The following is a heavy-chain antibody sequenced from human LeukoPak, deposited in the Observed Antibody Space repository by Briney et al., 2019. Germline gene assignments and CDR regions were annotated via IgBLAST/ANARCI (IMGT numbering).Heavy chain of an antibody. V-gene: IGHV1-69*04. D-gene: IGHD2-2*01. Sequence: SVKVSCKASGGTFSSYAISWVRQAPGQGLEWMGRIIPIIGIANYAQKFQGRVTITADKSTSTAYMELSSLRSEDTAAYYCASGGYCSSTSCLDWFDPWGQGTLVTVSS. CDR3: ASGGYCSSTSCLDWFDP. CDR2: IIPIIGIA. CDR1: GGTFSSYA. J-gene: IGHJ5*02.